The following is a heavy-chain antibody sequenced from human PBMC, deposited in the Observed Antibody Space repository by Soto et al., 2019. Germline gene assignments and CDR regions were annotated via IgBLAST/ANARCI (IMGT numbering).Heavy chain of an antibody. J-gene: IGHJ6*02. CDR1: GYTFTSYG. V-gene: IGHV1-18*01. D-gene: IGHD2-21*01. Sequence: ASVKVSCKASGYTFTSYGISWVRQAPGQGLEWMGWISAYNGNTNYAQKLQGRVTMTTDTSTSTAYMELRSLRSDDTAVYYCARDDGGNLVWNYYYGVDVWGQGTXVTVSS. CDR3: ARDDGGNLVWNYYYGVDV. CDR2: ISAYNGNT.